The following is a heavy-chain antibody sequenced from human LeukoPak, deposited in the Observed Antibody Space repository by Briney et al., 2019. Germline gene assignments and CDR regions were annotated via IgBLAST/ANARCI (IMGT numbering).Heavy chain of an antibody. CDR2: IYYSEST. V-gene: IGHV4-59*01. J-gene: IGHJ3*02. D-gene: IGHD1-14*01. CDR3: ARDNRNAFDI. Sequence: PSETLSLTCTVSGGSISSSYWSWIRQPPGKGLEWIGYIYYSESTNYNPSLKSRVTISVDMSKNQFSLKLSSVTAADTAVYYCARDNRNAFDIWGQGTVVTVSS. CDR1: GGSISSSY.